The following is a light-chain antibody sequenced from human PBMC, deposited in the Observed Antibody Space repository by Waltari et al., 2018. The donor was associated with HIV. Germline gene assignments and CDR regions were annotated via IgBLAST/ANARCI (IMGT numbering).Light chain of an antibody. CDR2: KDR. CDR1: ALPKQY. J-gene: IGLJ3*02. V-gene: IGLV3-25*03. CDR3: QSADSSGTYRV. Sequence: SYELTQPPSVSVSPGQTARNTCSGDALPKQYAYWYQQKPGQAPVLVLYKDRERPSGIPERFPGSSSGTQVTLTIGGVQAEDKADYYCQSADSSGTYRVFGGGTKLTVL.